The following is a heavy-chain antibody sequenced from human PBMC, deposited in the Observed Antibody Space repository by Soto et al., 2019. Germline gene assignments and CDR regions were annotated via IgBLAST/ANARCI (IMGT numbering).Heavy chain of an antibody. CDR3: ASSRGRTNDIVTGYPISYVEY. V-gene: IGHV1-69*01. J-gene: IGHJ4*02. CDR1: GGPFSSYA. Sequence: ASVQPSCTASGGPFSSYAISWVRHAPGQGLEWMGGIIPIFGTANYAQKFQGRVTITADESTSTAYMELSSLRSEDTAVYYCASSRGRTNDIVTGYPISYVEYWGQGTLVTVSS. CDR2: IIPIFGTA. D-gene: IGHD3-9*01.